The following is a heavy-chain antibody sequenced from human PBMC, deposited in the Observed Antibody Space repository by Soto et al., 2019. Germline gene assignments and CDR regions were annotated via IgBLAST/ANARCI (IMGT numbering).Heavy chain of an antibody. CDR3: ARQFDSDTTGYYYAY. CDR2: IMPIFGSA. CDR1: GGTFSRNT. D-gene: IGHD3-22*01. Sequence: ASVKVSCKASGGTFSRNTISWVRQAPGQGLEWMGGIMPIFGSANYAQKFQGRVTITADENTRTVYMELSRLRSEDTAVYYCARQFDSDTTGYYYAYWGQGTQVTVPS. J-gene: IGHJ4*02. V-gene: IGHV1-69*13.